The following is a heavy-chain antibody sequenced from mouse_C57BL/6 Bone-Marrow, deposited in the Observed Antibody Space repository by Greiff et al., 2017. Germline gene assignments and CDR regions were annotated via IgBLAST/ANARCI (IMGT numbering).Heavy chain of an antibody. CDR2: IYPTSGRT. CDR3: ARTGPLERSFHY. V-gene: IGHV1-55*01. Sequence: QVQLQQPGAELVKPGASVKMSCKASGYTFTSYWITWVKQRPGQGLEWIGDIYPTSGRTNYNEKFKSKAILTVDTSSITAYMQLSSLTSADSAVFYCARTGPLERSFHYWGQGTTLTVSS. CDR1: GYTFTSYW. J-gene: IGHJ2*01. D-gene: IGHD4-1*01.